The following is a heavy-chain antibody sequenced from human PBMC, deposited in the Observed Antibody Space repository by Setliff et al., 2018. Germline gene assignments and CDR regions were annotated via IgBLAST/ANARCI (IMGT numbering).Heavy chain of an antibody. CDR1: GYTFASYA. CDR3: ARIKSSLVRGVISAFDI. D-gene: IGHD3-10*01. J-gene: IGHJ3*02. Sequence: ASVKVSCKASGYTFASYAMHWVRQAPGQRLEWMGWINTGNGNTKYSQQFQGRVTITRDTSANTAYMELSSLRSEDAAVYYCARIKSSLVRGVISAFDIWGQGTMVTVSS. V-gene: IGHV1-3*04. CDR2: INTGNGNT.